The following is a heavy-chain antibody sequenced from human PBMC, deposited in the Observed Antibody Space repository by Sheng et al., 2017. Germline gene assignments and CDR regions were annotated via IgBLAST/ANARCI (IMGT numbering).Heavy chain of an antibody. V-gene: IGHV4-38-2*02. J-gene: IGHJ5*02. CDR1: GYSINSGFY. CDR2: IYHSGST. Sequence: QVQLQESGPGLVKPSETLSLTCTVSGYSINSGFYWGWIRQPPGKGLEWIGSIYHSGSTYYNPSLKSRVTISVDTTNNQFSLKLNSVTAADTAVYYCARDVSYSGSFRWFDPWGQGSLVTVSS. CDR3: ARDVSYSGSFRWFDP. D-gene: IGHD1-26*01.